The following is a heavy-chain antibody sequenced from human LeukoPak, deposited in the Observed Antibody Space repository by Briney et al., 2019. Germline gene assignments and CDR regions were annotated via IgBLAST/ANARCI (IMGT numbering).Heavy chain of an antibody. CDR2: ISSSGSYI. Sequence: GGSLRLSCAASGFTFSSYSMNWVRQAPGKGLEWVSSISSSGSYIYFADSVKGRFTISRDNAKNSLYLQMNSLRAEDTAVYYCARVGCGGGSCFDYWGQGTLVTVSS. J-gene: IGHJ4*02. V-gene: IGHV3-21*01. CDR1: GFTFSSYS. D-gene: IGHD2-15*01. CDR3: ARVGCGGGSCFDY.